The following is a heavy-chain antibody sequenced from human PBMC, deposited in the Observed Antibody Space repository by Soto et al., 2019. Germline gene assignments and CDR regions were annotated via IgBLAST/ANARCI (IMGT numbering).Heavy chain of an antibody. CDR1: GFTFSNYG. CDR3: AKDEPYCSGGTCYPGEFDY. V-gene: IGHV3-30*18. Sequence: HVQLVESGGGVVQPGRSLRLSCAASGFTFSNYGMHWVRQAPGKGLEWVAVISFDGTNKYYADALKGRVTISRDNYKDTLYLQINGLRLDETAVYYCAKDEPYCSGGTCYPGEFDYWGQGTPVTVSS. J-gene: IGHJ4*02. CDR2: ISFDGTNK. D-gene: IGHD2-15*01.